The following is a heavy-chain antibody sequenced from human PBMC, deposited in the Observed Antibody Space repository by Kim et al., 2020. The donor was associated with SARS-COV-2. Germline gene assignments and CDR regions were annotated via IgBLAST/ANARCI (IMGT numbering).Heavy chain of an antibody. CDR1: GFTFSSYS. D-gene: IGHD3-3*01. CDR3: ARDSEDFWSGYSYYYGMDV. CDR2: ISSSSSYI. V-gene: IGHV3-21*01. J-gene: IGHJ6*02. Sequence: GGSLRLSCAASGFTFSSYSMNWVRQAPGKGLEWVSSISSSSSYIYYADSVKGRFTISRDNAKNSLYLQMNSLRAEDTAVYYCARDSEDFWSGYSYYYGMDVWGQGTTVTVSS.